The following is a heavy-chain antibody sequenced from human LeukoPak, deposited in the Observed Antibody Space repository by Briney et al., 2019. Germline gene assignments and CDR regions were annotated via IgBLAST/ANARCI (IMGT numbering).Heavy chain of an antibody. CDR3: AKSRSGSANWALQIFDN. CDR1: GFAFGSEA. V-gene: IGHV3-23*01. Sequence: GGSLRLSCAVSGFAFGSEAMSWVRQSPARGLEWVASISPGGGTTYCADYVKGRFTISRDNSKNSLFVQMNSLRAEDTAVYFCAKSRSGSANWALQIFDNWGQGTLVTVSS. CDR2: ISPGGGTT. D-gene: IGHD1-1*01. J-gene: IGHJ4*02.